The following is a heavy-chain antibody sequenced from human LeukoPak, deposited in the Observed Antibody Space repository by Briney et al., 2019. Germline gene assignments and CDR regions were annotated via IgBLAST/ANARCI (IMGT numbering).Heavy chain of an antibody. CDR1: GYTFTGYY. J-gene: IGHJ4*02. CDR3: ARDYRQQLAPNGY. CDR2: INPNSGGT. Sequence: ASVKVSCKASGYTFTGYYMHWVRQAPGQGLEWMGWINPNSGGTNYAQKLQGRVTMTTDTSTSTAYMELRSLRSDDTAVYYCARDYRQQLAPNGYWGQGTLVTVSS. D-gene: IGHD6-13*01. V-gene: IGHV1-2*02.